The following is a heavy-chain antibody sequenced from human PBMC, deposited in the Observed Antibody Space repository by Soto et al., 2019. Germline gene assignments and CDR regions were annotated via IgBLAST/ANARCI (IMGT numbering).Heavy chain of an antibody. V-gene: IGHV4-34*01. J-gene: IGHJ5*02. CDR2: INHSGST. Sequence: LEILSLTCAVYGGSFSGYYWSWIRQPPGKGLEWIGEINHSGSTNYNPSLKSRVTISVDTSKNQFSLKLSSVTAADTAVYYCARGKYYDFWSGYHPNRNWFDPWGQGTLVTVSS. D-gene: IGHD3-3*01. CDR1: GGSFSGYY. CDR3: ARGKYYDFWSGYHPNRNWFDP.